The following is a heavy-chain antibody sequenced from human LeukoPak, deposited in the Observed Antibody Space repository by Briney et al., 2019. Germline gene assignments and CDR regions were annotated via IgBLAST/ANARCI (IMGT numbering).Heavy chain of an antibody. Sequence: PSETLSLTCTVSGGSFNSYYWTWIRQPPGKGLEWIGYIYYSGSINYNPSLKSRVTISVDTSKNQFSLKLSSVTAADTAVYYCARLARAHDPLDNYYDIPDAFDMWGQGTMVTVSS. D-gene: IGHD3-9*01. CDR2: IYYSGSI. CDR3: ARLARAHDPLDNYYDIPDAFDM. V-gene: IGHV4-59*08. J-gene: IGHJ3*02. CDR1: GGSFNSYY.